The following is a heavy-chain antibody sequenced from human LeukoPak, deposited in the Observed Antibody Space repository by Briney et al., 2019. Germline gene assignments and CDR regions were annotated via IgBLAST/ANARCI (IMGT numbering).Heavy chain of an antibody. CDR2: IYYSGST. J-gene: IGHJ4*02. CDR3: ARGYAAAATDY. Sequence: SETLSLTCTVSGGSISSYYWSWIRQPPGKGLEWIGYIYYSGSTNYNPSLKSRVTISVDTSKNQFSLKLSSVTAADTAVYYCARGYAAAATDYWGQGTLVTVSS. V-gene: IGHV4-59*08. D-gene: IGHD6-13*01. CDR1: GGSISSYY.